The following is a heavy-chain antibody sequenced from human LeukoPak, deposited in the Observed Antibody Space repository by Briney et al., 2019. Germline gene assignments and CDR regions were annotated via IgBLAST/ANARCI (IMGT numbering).Heavy chain of an antibody. CDR3: AKGREAYSGSYTPFDS. CDR2: ISGSGDTT. D-gene: IGHD1-26*01. Sequence: GGSLRLSCAASEFTFSSYAMNWVRQAPGRGLEWVSGISGSGDTTYYADSVKGRFTISRDKSKTTLYLQMNSLRAEDTAIYYCAKGREAYSGSYTPFDSWGQGALVTVSS. J-gene: IGHJ4*02. V-gene: IGHV3-23*01. CDR1: EFTFSSYA.